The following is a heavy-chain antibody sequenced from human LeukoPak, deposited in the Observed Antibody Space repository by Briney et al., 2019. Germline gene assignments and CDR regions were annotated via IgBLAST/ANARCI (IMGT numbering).Heavy chain of an antibody. Sequence: ASVKVSCKASGYNFTSYDINWVRQATGQGLEWMGWMNPNSGNTGYAQKFQGRVTMTRNTSISTAYMELSSLRSEDTAVYYCARVLVVRGVMYYYYYGMDVWGQGTTVTVSS. CDR2: MNPNSGNT. J-gene: IGHJ6*02. CDR3: ARVLVVRGVMYYYYYGMDV. D-gene: IGHD3-10*01. CDR1: GYNFTSYD. V-gene: IGHV1-8*01.